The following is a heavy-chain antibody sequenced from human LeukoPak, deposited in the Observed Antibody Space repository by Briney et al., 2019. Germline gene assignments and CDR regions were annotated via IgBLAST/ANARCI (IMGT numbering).Heavy chain of an antibody. Sequence: ASVKVSCKASGYTFTGYYMHWVRQAPGQGLEWMGWINPNSGGTNYAQKFQGRVTMTRDTSISIAYMELSRLRSDDTAVYYCARGTVGTASIAVAGSPNWFDPWGQGTLVTVSS. D-gene: IGHD6-19*01. V-gene: IGHV1-2*02. CDR1: GYTFTGYY. J-gene: IGHJ5*02. CDR2: INPNSGGT. CDR3: ARGTVGTASIAVAGSPNWFDP.